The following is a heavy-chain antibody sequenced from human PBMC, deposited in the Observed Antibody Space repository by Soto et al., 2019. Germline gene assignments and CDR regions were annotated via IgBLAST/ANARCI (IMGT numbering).Heavy chain of an antibody. CDR3: TPLALKYNSDWYPLSD. D-gene: IGHD6-19*01. V-gene: IGHV3-15*07. CDR1: GFTFSNVW. Sequence: EVQLVESGGGLVKPGGSLRLSCAGSGFTFSNVWMNWVRQAPGKGLEWVGGIKSETDGGTIDYAAPVKGRFTISRDDSNNPLYLQMNSLKTEDTATYYCTPLALKYNSDWYPLSDWGQGTRVTVSS. CDR2: IKSETDGGTI. J-gene: IGHJ4*02.